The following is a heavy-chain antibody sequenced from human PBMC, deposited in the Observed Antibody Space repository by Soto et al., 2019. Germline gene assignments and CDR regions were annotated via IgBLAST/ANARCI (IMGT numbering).Heavy chain of an antibody. CDR3: ASANQQPVDDGFDY. D-gene: IGHD6-6*01. J-gene: IGHJ4*02. CDR1: GGTFSSYT. V-gene: IGHV1-69*02. Sequence: QVQLVQSGAEVKKPGSSVKVSCKASGGTFSSYTISWVRQAPGQGLEWMGRIIPILGIANYAQKFQGRATITADKSTSTAYMELSSLRSEDTAVYYCASANQQPVDDGFDYWGQGTLVTVSS. CDR2: IIPILGIA.